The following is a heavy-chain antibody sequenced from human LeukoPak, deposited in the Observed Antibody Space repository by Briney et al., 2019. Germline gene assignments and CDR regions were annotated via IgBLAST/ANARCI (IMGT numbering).Heavy chain of an antibody. D-gene: IGHD5-12*01. J-gene: IGHJ6*03. V-gene: IGHV4-61*01. CDR2: IYYSETS. Sequence: SETLSLTCTVSGGSISTITYFWTRMRQPPGKGLESTGYIYYSETSNYNPSLRGTVTISMDTTKTQFSLSLTAVTAADAAVYSCARFPGGSAYHHYYYMDVWGKGTTVTVSS. CDR3: ARFPGGSAYHHYYYMDV. CDR1: GGSISTITYF.